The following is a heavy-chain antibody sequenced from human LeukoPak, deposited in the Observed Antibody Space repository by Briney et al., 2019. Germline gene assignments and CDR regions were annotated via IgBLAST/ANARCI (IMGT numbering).Heavy chain of an antibody. CDR1: GFTFSSYS. Sequence: GGSLRLSCAASGFTFSSYSMNWVRQAPGKGLEWVSSISSSSSYIYYADSVKGRFTISRDNAKNSLYLQMNSLRAEDTAVYYCARGIVGATAIYYYYYMDVWGKGTTVTVSS. D-gene: IGHD1-26*01. CDR2: ISSSSSYI. J-gene: IGHJ6*03. V-gene: IGHV3-21*01. CDR3: ARGIVGATAIYYYYYMDV.